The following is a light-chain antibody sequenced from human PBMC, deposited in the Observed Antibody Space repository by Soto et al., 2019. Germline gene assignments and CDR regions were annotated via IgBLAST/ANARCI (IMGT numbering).Light chain of an antibody. J-gene: IGKJ2*01. CDR2: GAS. CDR3: QQYGSSPYT. CDR1: QSVSSSY. Sequence: EIVLTQSPGTLSLSPGERATLSCRASQSVSSSYLAWYQHKPGQAPRLLIYGASSRATGIPDRFSGSGSGTDFTLTISRLEPEDFAEYYCQQYGSSPYTFGQGTKLEIK. V-gene: IGKV3-20*01.